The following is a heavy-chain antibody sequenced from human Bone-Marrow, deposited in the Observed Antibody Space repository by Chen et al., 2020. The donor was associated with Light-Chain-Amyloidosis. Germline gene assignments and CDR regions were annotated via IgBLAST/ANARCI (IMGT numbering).Heavy chain of an antibody. D-gene: IGHD3-10*01. CDR3: ARGGTYGSGTYIYFFDY. CDR2: VYYNEYT. Sequence: QVQLQESGPGLVKPSETLSLNCAVSGYSVASRYYWGWIRQSPGKGLEWIGGVYYNEYTYYNPSLKSRVTVSVDTSKNQFSLTLYSVTAADTALYYCARGGTYGSGTYIYFFDYWGRGTLVTVSS. CDR1: GYSVASRYY. V-gene: IGHV4-38-2*01. J-gene: IGHJ4*02.